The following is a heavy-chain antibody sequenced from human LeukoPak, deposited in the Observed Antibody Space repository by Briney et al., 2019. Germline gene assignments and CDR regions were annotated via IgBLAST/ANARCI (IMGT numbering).Heavy chain of an antibody. CDR1: GYTFTGYY. D-gene: IGHD2-2*01. V-gene: IGHV1-2*02. CDR2: INPNSGGT. Sequence: ASVKVSCKASGYTFTGYYMHWVRQAPGQGLEWMGWINPNSGGTNYAQKFQGRVTMTRDTSISTAYMELSRLRSGDTAVYYCAGLGYCSSTSCYASNFDYWGQGTLVTVS. CDR3: AGLGYCSSTSCYASNFDY. J-gene: IGHJ4*02.